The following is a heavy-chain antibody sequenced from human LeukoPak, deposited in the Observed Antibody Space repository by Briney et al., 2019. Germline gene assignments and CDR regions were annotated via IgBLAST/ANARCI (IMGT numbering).Heavy chain of an antibody. CDR3: VSPSNAGGLNYYYYGMDV. CDR1: GYTFTSHY. CDR2: INPSGGST. D-gene: IGHD2-15*01. V-gene: IGHV1-46*01. Sequence: GASVTVSCKASGYTFTSHYVHWVRQAPGQGLEWMGMINPSGGSTTYAQRFQGRVTMTRDTSTSTVYMELSSLRSEDTAVYYCVSPSNAGGLNYYYYGMDVWGQGTTVTVSS. J-gene: IGHJ6*02.